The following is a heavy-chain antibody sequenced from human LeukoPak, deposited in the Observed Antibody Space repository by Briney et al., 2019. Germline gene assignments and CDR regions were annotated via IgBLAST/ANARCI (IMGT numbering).Heavy chain of an antibody. CDR1: GYTFTGYY. Sequence: ASVKVSCKASGYTFTGYYMHWVRQAPGQGLEWMGGIIPIFGTANYAQKFQGRVTITADKSTSTAYMELSSLRSEDTAVYYCARVSRAGTVTFDYWGQGTLVTVSS. J-gene: IGHJ4*02. V-gene: IGHV1-69*06. CDR2: IIPIFGTA. CDR3: ARVSRAGTVTFDY. D-gene: IGHD4-11*01.